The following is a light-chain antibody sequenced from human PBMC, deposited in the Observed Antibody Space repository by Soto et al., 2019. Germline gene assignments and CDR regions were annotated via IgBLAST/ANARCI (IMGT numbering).Light chain of an antibody. CDR2: SNY. J-gene: IGLJ2*01. CDR1: TSNIGRNT. CDR3: AAWDDSLNGVV. Sequence: QSVLTQPPSASGTPGQRVTISCSGSTSNIGRNTVHWYQQLPGTAPKLLIYSNYQRPSGVPARFSGSKSGTSASLAISGLQSEDDADYYCAAWDDSLNGVVFGGGTKLTVL. V-gene: IGLV1-44*01.